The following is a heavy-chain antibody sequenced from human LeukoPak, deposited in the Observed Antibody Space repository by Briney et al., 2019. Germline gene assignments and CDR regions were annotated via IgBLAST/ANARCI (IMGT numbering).Heavy chain of an antibody. CDR1: GGSISSGAYY. J-gene: IGHJ2*01. CDR3: ARAILTASGFVWHFDL. V-gene: IGHV4-31*03. Sequence: SETLSLTCTVSGGSISSGAYYWSWIRQHPGKGLEWIGYTHYSGNGYHNPSLKSRVTTSVDTSKSQFSLKLSSVTAADTAVYYCARAILTASGFVWHFDLWGRGTLVTVPS. CDR2: THYSGNG. D-gene: IGHD3-3*01.